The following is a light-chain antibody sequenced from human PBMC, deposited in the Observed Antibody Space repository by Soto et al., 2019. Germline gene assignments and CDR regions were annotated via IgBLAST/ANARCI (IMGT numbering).Light chain of an antibody. CDR2: EDD. V-gene: IGLV2-23*01. J-gene: IGLJ2*01. CDR3: SSYAGSETLV. CDR1: SSDVGSYSL. Sequence: QSALTQPASVSASPGQSITISCTGTSSDVGSYSLVSWYQHYSGKAPKLMIYEDDKRPSGVSNRFSGSKSGNTASLTISGLPAEEEADYYCSSYAGSETLVFGGGTKLTVL.